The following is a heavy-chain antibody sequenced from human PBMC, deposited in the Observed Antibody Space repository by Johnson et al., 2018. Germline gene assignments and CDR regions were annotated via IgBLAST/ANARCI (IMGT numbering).Heavy chain of an antibody. J-gene: IGHJ6*02. CDR1: GFTFSSYG. CDR3: AKANRGEGYGRDV. V-gene: IGHV3-30*18. D-gene: IGHD1-14*01. Sequence: QVQLVQSGGGVVQPGRSLRLSCAASGFTFSSYGMHWVRQAPGKGLEWVAVISYDGSNKYYADSVKGRFTISRDNSKNTLYLQMTSLSAWDTAEYYCAKANRGEGYGRDVWGQGATVTVSS. CDR2: ISYDGSNK.